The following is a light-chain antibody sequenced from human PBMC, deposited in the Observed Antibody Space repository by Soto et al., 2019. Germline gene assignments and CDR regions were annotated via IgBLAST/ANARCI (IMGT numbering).Light chain of an antibody. V-gene: IGKV3-15*01. CDR1: QSVGRN. CDR2: GAS. CDR3: QQYNNWPPYT. Sequence: EIVMTQSPATLSVSPGERATLSCRASQSVGRNLAWYQQRPGQAPRLLIYGASTRATGIPARFSGSGSGTEFTLTISSLQSEDFTIYYCQQYNNWPPYTFGKGTKLEIK. J-gene: IGKJ2*01.